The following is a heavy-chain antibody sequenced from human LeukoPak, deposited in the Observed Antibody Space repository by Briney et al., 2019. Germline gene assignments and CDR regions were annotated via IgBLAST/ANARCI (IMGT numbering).Heavy chain of an antibody. CDR1: GYNFTNYW. CDR2: VSPHNSDT. Sequence: GESLKISCKGSGYNFTNYWNDWVRQMPGNGLEWMGIVSPHNSDTRYNPSFQGQVTISVDKSISAAYLHLKASDTAMYYCARRHNSNWHLDYWGQGTLVTVSS. CDR3: ARRHNSNWHLDY. V-gene: IGHV5-51*01. J-gene: IGHJ4*02. D-gene: IGHD1-1*01.